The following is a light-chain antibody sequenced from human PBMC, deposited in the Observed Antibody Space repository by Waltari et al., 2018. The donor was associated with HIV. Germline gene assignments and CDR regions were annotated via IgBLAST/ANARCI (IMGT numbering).Light chain of an antibody. Sequence: HSALTHPPSASGSPGQSVTISCTGTSSAVRGSNYVTWYEQHTGKAPKLMIYEVSKRPSGVPDRFSGSKSGNTASLTVSGLQAEDEADYYCSSYAGSNNLVFGGGTKLTVL. CDR2: EVS. CDR1: SSAVRGSNY. CDR3: SSYAGSNNLV. J-gene: IGLJ3*02. V-gene: IGLV2-8*01.